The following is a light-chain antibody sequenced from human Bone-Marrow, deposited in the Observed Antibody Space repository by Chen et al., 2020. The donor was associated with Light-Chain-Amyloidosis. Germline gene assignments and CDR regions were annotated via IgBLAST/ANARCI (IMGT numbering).Light chain of an antibody. J-gene: IGLJ1*01. CDR3: SSYTASSFYV. Sequence: QSALTQPASVSGSPGQTITISCTGTSTDVGGYNYVSWYQQHPGKAPKLMIYDVSTRPSGVSSRFSGSKSGNTASLTISGLQADDEADYYCSSYTASSFYVFGTATTVTVL. V-gene: IGLV2-14*03. CDR2: DVS. CDR1: STDVGGYNY.